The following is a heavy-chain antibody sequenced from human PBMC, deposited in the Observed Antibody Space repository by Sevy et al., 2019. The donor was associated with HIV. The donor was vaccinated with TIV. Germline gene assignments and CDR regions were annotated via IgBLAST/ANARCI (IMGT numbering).Heavy chain of an antibody. D-gene: IGHD3-22*01. CDR1: GFIFSDYA. J-gene: IGHJ2*01. CDR3: AKFGDYYDSGGYYWYFDF. Sequence: QPGGSLRLSCAASGFIFSDYAMSWVRQAPGKGLEWVSSISGGDDSTYCADSGKGRFTVSRDNSKNTLYLQMKTLRAEDTALYYCAKFGDYYDSGGYYWYFDFWGRGTLVTVSS. CDR2: ISGGDDST. V-gene: IGHV3-23*01.